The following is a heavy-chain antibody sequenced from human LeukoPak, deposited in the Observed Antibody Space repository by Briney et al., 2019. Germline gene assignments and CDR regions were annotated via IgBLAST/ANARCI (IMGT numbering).Heavy chain of an antibody. CDR3: ATAPILRGEAGEQYKYGMDV. J-gene: IGHJ6*02. V-gene: IGHV4-34*01. D-gene: IGHD2-2*02. CDR2: VYHNGTP. Sequence: SETLSLTCAVYGGSFSGYYWSWIRQPPGKGLEWIGEVYHNGTPNYNPSLKSRVTISADTFKNRFSLKLTSVTAADTAVYYCATAPILRGEAGEQYKYGMDVWGQGTTVIVSS. CDR1: GGSFSGYY.